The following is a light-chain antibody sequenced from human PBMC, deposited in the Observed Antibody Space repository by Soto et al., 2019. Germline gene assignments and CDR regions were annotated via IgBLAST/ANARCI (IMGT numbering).Light chain of an antibody. V-gene: IGKV1-5*01. CDR2: DAS. J-gene: IGKJ1*01. CDR3: QQYNSYRG. Sequence: DIQMTQSPSSVSASVGDRVTITCRASQSISSWLAWYRQKPGKAPKLLIYDASSLESGVPSRFSGSGSGTEFTLTISSLQPDDFATCYCQQYNSYRGFGQGTKVDIK. CDR1: QSISSW.